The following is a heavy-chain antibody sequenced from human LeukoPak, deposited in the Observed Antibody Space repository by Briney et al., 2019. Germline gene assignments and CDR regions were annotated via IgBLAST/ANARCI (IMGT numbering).Heavy chain of an antibody. Sequence: GGSLRLSCAASGFTFSSYAMSWVRQAPGKGLEWVSAISGSGGSTYYADSVKGRFTISRDNSKNTLYLQMNCLRAEDTAVYCCAKVVGSSGWYVYWGQGTLVTVSS. J-gene: IGHJ4*02. CDR2: ISGSGGST. V-gene: IGHV3-23*01. CDR3: AKVVGSSGWYVY. CDR1: GFTFSSYA. D-gene: IGHD6-19*01.